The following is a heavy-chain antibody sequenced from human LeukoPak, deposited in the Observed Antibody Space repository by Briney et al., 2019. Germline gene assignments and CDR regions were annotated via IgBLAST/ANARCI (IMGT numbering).Heavy chain of an antibody. Sequence: GGSLRFSCAASGFTFSSYSMNWVRQAPGKGLEWVSSISSSSSYIYYADSVKGRFTISRDNAKNSLYLQMNSLRAEDTAVYYCAKGFEAYGGAFDIWGQGTMVTVSS. D-gene: IGHD3-10*01. CDR2: ISSSSSYI. V-gene: IGHV3-21*01. CDR3: AKGFEAYGGAFDI. J-gene: IGHJ3*02. CDR1: GFTFSSYS.